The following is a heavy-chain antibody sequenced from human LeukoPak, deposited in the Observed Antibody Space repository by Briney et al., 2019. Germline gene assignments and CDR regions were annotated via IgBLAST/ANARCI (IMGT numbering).Heavy chain of an antibody. Sequence: SEILSLICAVYGGCFSGYYWSWIRQPPGKGLEWIGEINHSGSTNYNPSLKSRVTISVDTSKNQFSLQVNSVTPEDTAVYYCARGTRYSSGWTFGYWGQGTLVTVSS. D-gene: IGHD6-19*01. CDR3: ARGTRYSSGWTFGY. CDR2: INHSGST. V-gene: IGHV4-34*01. CDR1: GGCFSGYY. J-gene: IGHJ4*02.